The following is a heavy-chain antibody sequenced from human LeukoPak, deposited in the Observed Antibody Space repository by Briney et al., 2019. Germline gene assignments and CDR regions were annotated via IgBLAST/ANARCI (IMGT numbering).Heavy chain of an antibody. V-gene: IGHV3-33*06. CDR3: AKDHRGGWSGYFDS. J-gene: IGHJ4*02. Sequence: GGSLRLSCAASGFTFNSHGMYWVRQAPGKGLEWVAVIWHDGSAEFYGDSVRGRFRISRDDSKNTLYLQMDSLRVEDTALYYCAKDHRGGWSGYFDSWGQGTLVTVSS. D-gene: IGHD6-19*01. CDR1: GFTFNSHG. CDR2: IWHDGSAE.